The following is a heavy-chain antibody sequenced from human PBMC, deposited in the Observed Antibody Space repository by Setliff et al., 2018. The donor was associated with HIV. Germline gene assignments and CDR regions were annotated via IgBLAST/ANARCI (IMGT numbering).Heavy chain of an antibody. CDR2: IIPIFGTP. J-gene: IGHJ5*02. D-gene: IGHD4-17*01. CDR3: ARDTDLLDYGDLVLGGVYGNGESTAEGRIVGGTPTLVDTPKPLQSLP. V-gene: IGHV1-69*13. Sequence: SVKVSCKASGDTFTSHAISWVRQAPGQGLEWMGGIIPIFGTPNYAQKFKGRLTITADESTSTVYMELSSLRSEDTAVYYCARDTDLLDYGDLVLGGVYGNGESTAEGRIVGGTPTLVDTPKPLQSLPWG. CDR1: GDTFTSHA.